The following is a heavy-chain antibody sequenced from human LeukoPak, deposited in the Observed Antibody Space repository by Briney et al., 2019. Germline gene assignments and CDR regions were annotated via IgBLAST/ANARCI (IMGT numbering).Heavy chain of an antibody. J-gene: IGHJ3*01. Sequence: ASVKVSCKASGYTFSTYGISWVRQAPGQGLERMGWISAYKGNTYYAQKLQGRVTMTTDTSTSTAYMELRSLRSDDTAIYYCARYLYYYGSGSYYDVFDVWGQGTMVTVSS. CDR3: ARYLYYYGSGSYYDVFDV. CDR1: GYTFSTYG. CDR2: ISAYKGNT. D-gene: IGHD3-10*01. V-gene: IGHV1-18*01.